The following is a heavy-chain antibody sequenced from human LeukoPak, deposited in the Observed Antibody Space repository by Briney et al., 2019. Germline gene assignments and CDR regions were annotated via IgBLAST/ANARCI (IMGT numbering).Heavy chain of an antibody. J-gene: IGHJ4*02. CDR2: ISGVGGTT. V-gene: IGHV3-23*01. D-gene: IGHD3-16*02. CDR3: AENPSYQGDS. CDR1: GFTFSSYA. Sequence: PGGSLRLSCAASGFTFSSYAMSWVRQAPGKGLEWVSAISGVGGTTFYADSVKGRFTIARDNSKNTLYLQMNSLRAEDTAVYYCAENPSYQGDSWGQGTLVTVSS.